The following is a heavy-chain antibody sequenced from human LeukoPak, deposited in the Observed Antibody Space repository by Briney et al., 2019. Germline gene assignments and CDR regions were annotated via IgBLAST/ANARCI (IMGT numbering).Heavy chain of an antibody. V-gene: IGHV1-46*01. J-gene: IGHJ5*02. Sequence: ASVKVSCKASGYTFTSYYMHWVRQAPGQELEWMGIINPSGGSTCYAQKFQGRVTMTRDTSTSTVYMELSSLRSEDTAVYYCARAEYYYDSWFDPWGQGTLVTVSS. CDR2: INPSGGST. CDR3: ARAEYYYDSWFDP. CDR1: GYTFTSYY. D-gene: IGHD3-22*01.